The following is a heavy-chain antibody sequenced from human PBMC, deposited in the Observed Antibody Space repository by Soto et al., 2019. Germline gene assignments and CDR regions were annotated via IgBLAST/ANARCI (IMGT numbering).Heavy chain of an antibody. CDR1: GVSTSSHY. V-gene: IGHV4-59*11. CDR2: IYYRGTT. CDR3: ARGCASTAHDHEFDY. D-gene: IGHD2-2*01. J-gene: IGHJ4*02. Sequence: QVQLQESGPGLVKPSETLSLTCSVSGVSTSSHYWSWIRQPPGQGPEWIGCIYYRGTTNYNASLNSRVTIPLDTSKNQFSLKLTSVTTAVTALYYCARGCASTAHDHEFDYWGQGILVTVSS.